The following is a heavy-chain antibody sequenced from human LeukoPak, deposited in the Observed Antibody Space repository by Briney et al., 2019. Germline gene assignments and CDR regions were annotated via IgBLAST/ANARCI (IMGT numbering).Heavy chain of an antibody. V-gene: IGHV3-74*01. Sequence: SGGSLILSCAASGFTFSSYWMHWVRQAPGKGLVWVSRINSDGSSTTYADSVKGRFTISRDNAKNTVYLQMNSLRAADTAVYYCARVGYDLDYWGQGTLVTVSS. D-gene: IGHD3-3*01. J-gene: IGHJ4*02. CDR3: ARVGYDLDY. CDR1: GFTFSSYW. CDR2: INSDGSST.